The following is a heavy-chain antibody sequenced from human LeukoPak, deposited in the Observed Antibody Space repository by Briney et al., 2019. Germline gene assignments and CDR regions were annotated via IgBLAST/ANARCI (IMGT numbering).Heavy chain of an antibody. CDR3: ARHGWFGELLYGWFDP. J-gene: IGHJ5*02. CDR1: GGSVSSGDYY. CDR2: IYYSGST. D-gene: IGHD3-10*01. V-gene: IGHV4-30-4*01. Sequence: SQTLSLTCTVSGGSVSSGDYYWSWIRQPPGKGLEWIGYIYYSGSTYYNPSLKSRVTISVDASRNQFSLKLGSVTAADTAVYYCARHGWFGELLYGWFDPWGQGTLVTVSS.